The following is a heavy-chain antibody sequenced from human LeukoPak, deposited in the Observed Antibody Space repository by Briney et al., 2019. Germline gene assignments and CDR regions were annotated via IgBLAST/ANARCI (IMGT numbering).Heavy chain of an antibody. CDR1: GGSFSGYY. V-gene: IGHV4-34*01. CDR3: ARGRYSFGY. Sequence: PSETLSLTCAVYGGSFSGYYWGWIRQPPGKGLEWIGEINHSGSTNYYPSLKSRVTISVDTSKNQFSLNLSSVTAADTAVYFCARGRYSFGYWGQGTLVTVSS. D-gene: IGHD5-18*01. J-gene: IGHJ4*02. CDR2: INHSGST.